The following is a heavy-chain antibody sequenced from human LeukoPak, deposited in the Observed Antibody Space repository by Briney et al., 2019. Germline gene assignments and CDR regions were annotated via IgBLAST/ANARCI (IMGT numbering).Heavy chain of an antibody. CDR2: IYYSGST. D-gene: IGHD3-16*02. CDR1: GGSISSGDYY. V-gene: IGHV4-30-4*08. CDR3: ARGRYLPLYFDH. J-gene: IGHJ4*02. Sequence: PSETLSLTCTVSGGSISSGDYYWSWIRQPPGKGLEWIGYIYYSGSTYYNPSLKSRVTISVDTSKNQFSLKLSSVTAADMAVYYCARGRYLPLYFDHWGQGTLVTVSS.